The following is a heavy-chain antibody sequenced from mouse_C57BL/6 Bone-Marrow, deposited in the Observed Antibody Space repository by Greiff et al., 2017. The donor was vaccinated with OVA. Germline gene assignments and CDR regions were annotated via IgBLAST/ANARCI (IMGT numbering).Heavy chain of an antibody. Sequence: VHVKQSGPVLVKPGASVKMSCKASGYTFTDYYMNWVKQSHGKSLEWIGVINPYNGGTSYNQKFKGKATLTVDKSSSTAYMELNSLTSEDSAVYYCARKVATERDYAMDYWGQGTSVTVSS. D-gene: IGHD1-1*01. CDR1: GYTFTDYY. CDR2: INPYNGGT. J-gene: IGHJ4*01. CDR3: ARKVATERDYAMDY. V-gene: IGHV1-19*01.